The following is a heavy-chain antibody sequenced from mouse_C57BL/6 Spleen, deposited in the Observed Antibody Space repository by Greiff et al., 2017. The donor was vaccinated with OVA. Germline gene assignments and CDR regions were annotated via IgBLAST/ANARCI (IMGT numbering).Heavy chain of an antibody. CDR1: GFTFSDYY. CDR2: ISNGGGST. Sequence: EVMLVESGGGLVQPGGSLKLSCAASGFTFSDYYMYWVRQTPEKRLEWVAYISNGGGSTYYPDTVKGRFTISRDNAKNTLYLQMSRLKSEDTAMYYCARRGYYDYDCAMDYWGQGTSVTVSS. D-gene: IGHD2-4*01. J-gene: IGHJ4*01. CDR3: ARRGYYDYDCAMDY. V-gene: IGHV5-12*01.